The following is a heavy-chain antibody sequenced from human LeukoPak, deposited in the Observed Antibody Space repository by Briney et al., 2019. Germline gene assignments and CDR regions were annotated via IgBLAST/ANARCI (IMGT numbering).Heavy chain of an antibody. V-gene: IGHV4-39*01. D-gene: IGHD3-3*01. CDR1: GGSTSSSRYY. J-gene: IGHJ5*02. CDR2: IYYSGST. CDR3: ARLGYDFWSGYPGP. Sequence: PSETLSLTCTVSGGSTSSSRYYWGWIRQPPGKGLEWIGSIYYSGSTYYNPSLKSRVTISVDTSKNQFSLKLSSVTAADTAVYYCARLGYDFWSGYPGPWGQGTLVTVSS.